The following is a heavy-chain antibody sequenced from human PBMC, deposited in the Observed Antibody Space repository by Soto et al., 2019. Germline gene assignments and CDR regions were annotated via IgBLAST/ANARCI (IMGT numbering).Heavy chain of an antibody. J-gene: IGHJ4*02. CDR2: INPSGGST. V-gene: IGHV1-46*03. D-gene: IGHD3-10*01. CDR1: EYTFTSYY. Sequence: ASVKVSCKASEYTFTSYYMHWVRQAPGQGLEWMGIINPSGGSTSYAQKFQGRVTMTRDTSTSTVYMELSSLRSEDTAVYYCARARDYGSGSYYTYGFDYWGQGTLVTVSS. CDR3: ARARDYGSGSYYTYGFDY.